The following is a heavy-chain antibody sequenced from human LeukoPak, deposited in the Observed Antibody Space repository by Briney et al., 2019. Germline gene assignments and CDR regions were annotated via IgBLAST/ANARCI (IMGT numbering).Heavy chain of an antibody. D-gene: IGHD2-2*01. Sequence: ASVKVSCKASGYTFTGYYMHWVRQAPGQGLEWMGRINPNSGGTNYAQKFQGRVTMTRDTSISTAYMELSRLRSDDTAVYYCARDLEVEYQLLPTNWFDPWGQGTLVTVSP. CDR3: ARDLEVEYQLLPTNWFDP. CDR1: GYTFTGYY. J-gene: IGHJ5*02. CDR2: INPNSGGT. V-gene: IGHV1-2*06.